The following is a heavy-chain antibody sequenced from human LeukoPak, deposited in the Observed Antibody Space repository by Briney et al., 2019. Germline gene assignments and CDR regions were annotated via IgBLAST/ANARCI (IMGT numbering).Heavy chain of an antibody. D-gene: IGHD6-6*01. V-gene: IGHV1-46*01. Sequence: ASVKVSCKASGYTFTGYYMHWVRQAPGQGLEWMGIINPRGGSTSYAQKFQGRVTMTRDMSTSTVYMELSSLRSEDTAVYYCAREGLDSSSSGYLDYWGQGTLVTVSS. CDR2: INPRGGST. CDR3: AREGLDSSSSGYLDY. CDR1: GYTFTGYY. J-gene: IGHJ4*02.